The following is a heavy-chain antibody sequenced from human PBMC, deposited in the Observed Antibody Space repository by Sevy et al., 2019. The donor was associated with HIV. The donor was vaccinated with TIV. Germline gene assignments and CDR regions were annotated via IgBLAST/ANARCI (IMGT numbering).Heavy chain of an antibody. CDR1: GFGVSRSA. J-gene: IGHJ3*02. CDR3: ARRLGAVDDAFDI. CDR2: IYSGGTP. Sequence: GGSLRLSCAASGFGVSRSAMNWVRQAPGKGLEWVSDIYSGGTPYYADSVKGRFTISRDNSKNTLYLQMNSLSPEDTAGYYCARRLGAVDDAFDIWGQGTMVTVSS. V-gene: IGHV3-53*01. D-gene: IGHD1-26*01.